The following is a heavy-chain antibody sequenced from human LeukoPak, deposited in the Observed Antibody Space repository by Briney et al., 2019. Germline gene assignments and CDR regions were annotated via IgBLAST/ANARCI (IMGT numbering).Heavy chain of an antibody. D-gene: IGHD3-3*01. CDR2: ISYDGSNK. CDR3: ARDQELRSLEWLYSHYYYYGMDV. V-gene: IGHV3-30-3*01. Sequence: PGRSLRLSCAASGFTFSSYAMHWVRQAPGKGLEWVAVISYDGSNKYYADSVKGRFTISRDNSKNTLYLQMNSLRAEDTAVYYCARDQELRSLEWLYSHYYYYGMDVWGQGTTVTVSS. CDR1: GFTFSSYA. J-gene: IGHJ6*02.